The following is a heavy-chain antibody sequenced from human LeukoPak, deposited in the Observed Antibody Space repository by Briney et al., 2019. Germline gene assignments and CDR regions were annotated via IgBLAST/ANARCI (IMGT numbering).Heavy chain of an antibody. D-gene: IGHD2-8*02. V-gene: IGHV1-69*05. Sequence: ASVKVSCKASVGTFSSYAISWVRQAPGQGREWMGGIIPIFGTANYAQKFQGRGTRTTDESPSTAYMELSSLRSEDTAVYYCATLVVYDRRYNWFDPWGQGTLVTVSS. J-gene: IGHJ5*02. CDR3: ATLVVYDRRYNWFDP. CDR2: IIPIFGTA. CDR1: VGTFSSYA.